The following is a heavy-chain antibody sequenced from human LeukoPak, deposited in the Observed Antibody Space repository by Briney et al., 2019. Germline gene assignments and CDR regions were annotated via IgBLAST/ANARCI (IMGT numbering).Heavy chain of an antibody. V-gene: IGHV3-7*04. D-gene: IGHD1-26*01. J-gene: IGHJ4*02. CDR3: ARGPADKYDRGSRGDY. CDR2: IKQDGSEK. CDR1: GFTFSSYW. Sequence: GGSLRLACAASGFTFSSYWMSWVRQAPGKGLEWVANIKQDGSEKYHVDSVKGRFTISRDNAKNSLYLQMNSLRAEDTAVYYCARGPADKYDRGSRGDYWGQGTLVTVSS.